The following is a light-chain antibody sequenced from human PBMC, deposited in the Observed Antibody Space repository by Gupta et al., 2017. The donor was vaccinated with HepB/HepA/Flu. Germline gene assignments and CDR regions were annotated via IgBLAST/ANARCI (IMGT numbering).Light chain of an antibody. J-gene: IGKJ3*01. CDR1: QSVSSY. CDR2: DAS. CDR3: QQRSSFFT. Sequence: EIVLTQSPATLSLSPGERATLSCRASQSVSSYLAWYQQKPGQAPRLIIYDASNRATGIPARFSGSGYGKDFTLTSSRLEHEDFAVYYGQQRSSFFTFGHGTKVDIK. V-gene: IGKV3-11*01.